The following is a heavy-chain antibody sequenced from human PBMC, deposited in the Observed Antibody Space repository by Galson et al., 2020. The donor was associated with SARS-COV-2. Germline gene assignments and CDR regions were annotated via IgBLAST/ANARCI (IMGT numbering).Heavy chain of an antibody. J-gene: IGHJ2*01. CDR2: IYSGGTM. Sequence: GGSLRLSCVVFGLAVSSTHMGWVRRAPGKGLEWVSVIYSGGTMHHAASVKGRFTISRDTSKNTLYLQMDSLRAEDAAVYYCARGVVGPANWRHFDLWGRGTQVIVSS. D-gene: IGHD1-26*01. CDR1: GLAVSSTH. CDR3: ARGVVGPANWRHFDL. V-gene: IGHV3-53*01.